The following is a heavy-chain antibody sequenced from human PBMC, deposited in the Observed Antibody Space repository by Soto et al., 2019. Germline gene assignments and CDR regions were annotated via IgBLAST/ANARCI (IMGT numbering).Heavy chain of an antibody. CDR3: ARVFIGQGGGLDYGFWSGYYRRYYYYGMDV. J-gene: IGHJ6*02. Sequence: SETLSLTCTVSGGSISSYYWSWIRQPPGKGLEWIGYIYYSGSTNYNPSLKSRVTISVDTSKNQFSLKLSSVTAADTAVYYCARVFIGQGGGLDYGFWSGYYRRYYYYGMDVWGQGTTVTVSS. D-gene: IGHD3-3*01. CDR1: GGSISSYY. CDR2: IYYSGST. V-gene: IGHV4-59*01.